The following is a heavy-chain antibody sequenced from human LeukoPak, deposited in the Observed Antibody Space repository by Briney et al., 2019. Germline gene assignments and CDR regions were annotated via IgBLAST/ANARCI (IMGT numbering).Heavy chain of an antibody. CDR3: ALYSSSWYSPFDY. CDR2: ISGSGGST. CDR1: GFTFSSYA. J-gene: IGHJ4*02. Sequence: GGSLRLSCAASGFTFSSYAMSWVRQAPGKGLEWVSAISGSGGSTYYADSVKGRFTISRDNSKNMLYLQMNSLRAEDTAVYYCALYSSSWYSPFDYWGQGTLVTVSS. D-gene: IGHD6-13*01. V-gene: IGHV3-23*01.